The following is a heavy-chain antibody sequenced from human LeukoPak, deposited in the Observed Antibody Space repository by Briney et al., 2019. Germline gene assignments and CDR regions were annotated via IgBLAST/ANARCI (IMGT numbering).Heavy chain of an antibody. D-gene: IGHD4-17*01. CDR1: GGSISSSSYY. V-gene: IGHV4-39*01. Sequence: KPSETLSLTCTVSGGSISSSSYYWGWIRQPPGKGLEWIGSIYYSGSTYYNPSLKSRVTISVDTSKNQFSLKLSSVTAADTAVYYSARTYGDYRLFVGWGQGTLVTVSS. J-gene: IGHJ4*02. CDR2: IYYSGST. CDR3: ARTYGDYRLFVG.